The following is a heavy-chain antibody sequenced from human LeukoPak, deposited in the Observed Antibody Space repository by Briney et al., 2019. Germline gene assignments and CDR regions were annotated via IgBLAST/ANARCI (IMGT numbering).Heavy chain of an antibody. J-gene: IGHJ4*02. D-gene: IGHD3-10*01. V-gene: IGHV3-21*01. Sequence: PGGSLRLSCAASGFTFSSYSRNWVRQAPGRGLEWVSSISSSSSYIYYADSVKGRFTISRDNAKNSLYLQMNSLRAEDTAVYYCARNRITMVRGSYFNNYYFDYWGQGTLVTVSS. CDR2: ISSSSSYI. CDR3: ARNRITMVRGSYFNNYYFDY. CDR1: GFTFSSYS.